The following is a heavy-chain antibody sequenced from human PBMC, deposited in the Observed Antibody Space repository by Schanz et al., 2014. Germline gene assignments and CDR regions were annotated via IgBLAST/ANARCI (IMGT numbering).Heavy chain of an antibody. CDR2: IWYDGSNE. Sequence: QVQLVESGGGVVQPGRSLRLSCAASGFTFSNHGMHWVRQSPGKGLEWVALIWYDGSNEYYADSVKGRFTISRDNPKKTLYLQMNSLRAEDTAVYYCARDGDFDYWGQGTLVTVSS. J-gene: IGHJ4*02. V-gene: IGHV3-33*01. CDR3: ARDGDFDY. CDR1: GFTFSNHG.